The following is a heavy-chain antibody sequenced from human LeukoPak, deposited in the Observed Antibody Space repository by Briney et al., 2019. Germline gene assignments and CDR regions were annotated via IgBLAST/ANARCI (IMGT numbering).Heavy chain of an antibody. CDR3: ARPYCSSTSCYGWFGP. CDR1: GYTFTGYY. J-gene: IGHJ5*02. V-gene: IGHV1-2*02. D-gene: IGHD2-2*01. Sequence: ASVKVSCKASGYTFTGYYMHWVRQAPGQGLEWMGWINPNSGGTNYAQKFQGRVTMTRDTSISTAYMELSRLRSDDTAVYYCARPYCSSTSCYGWFGPWGQGTLVTVSS. CDR2: INPNSGGT.